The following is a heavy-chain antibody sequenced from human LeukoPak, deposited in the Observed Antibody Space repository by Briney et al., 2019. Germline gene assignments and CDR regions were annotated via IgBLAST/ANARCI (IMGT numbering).Heavy chain of an antibody. V-gene: IGHV3-21*01. D-gene: IGHD2-2*01. CDR1: GCTFSSYS. CDR3: ARDAGYCSSTSCYELDY. CDR2: ISSSSSYI. Sequence: GGSLRLSCAASGCTFSSYSMNWVRQAPGKGLEWVSSISSSSSYIYYADSVKGRFTISRDNAKNSLYLQMNSLRAEDTAVYYCARDAGYCSSTSCYELDYWGQGTLVTVSS. J-gene: IGHJ4*02.